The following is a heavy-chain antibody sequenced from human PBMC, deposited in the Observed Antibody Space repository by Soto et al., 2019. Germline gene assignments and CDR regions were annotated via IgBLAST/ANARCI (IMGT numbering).Heavy chain of an antibody. J-gene: IGHJ4*02. CDR2: ISNSGRTL. CDR1: GFTFSDYY. D-gene: IGHD6-6*01. CDR3: ARDLVAVSGGVYSSSSGGYFFDF. Sequence: QVQLVESGGGLVKPGGSLRLSCAASGFTFSDYYMSWIRQAPGKGLEWVSYISNSGRTLYYADSMKGRFTISRDNAKNTLSLQINSLRSEDTAVYYCARDLVAVSGGVYSSSSGGYFFDFWGQGTLVTVSS. V-gene: IGHV3-11*01.